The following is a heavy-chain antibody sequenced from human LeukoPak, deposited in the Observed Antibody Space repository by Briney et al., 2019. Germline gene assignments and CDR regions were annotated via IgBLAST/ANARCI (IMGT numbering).Heavy chain of an antibody. CDR1: GGTFSSYA. CDR3: VRTPPNWGADY. V-gene: IGHV1-69*01. J-gene: IGHJ4*02. CDR2: IIPIFGTA. Sequence: VASVKVSCKASGGTFSSYAISWVRQAPGQGLEWMGGIIPIFGTANYAQKFQGRVTITADESTSTAYMELSSLRFEDTAVYYCVRTPPNWGADYWGRGTLVTVSS. D-gene: IGHD7-27*01.